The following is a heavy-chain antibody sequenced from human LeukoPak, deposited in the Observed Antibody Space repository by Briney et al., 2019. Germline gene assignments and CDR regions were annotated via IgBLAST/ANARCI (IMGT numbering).Heavy chain of an antibody. Sequence: NPGGSLRLSCAASGFTFSTYTMNWVRQAPGKGLEWVSSINGGSSYIYYADSVKGRFTISRDNAKNSLHLQMNSLRAEDTAVYYCARDAVLSINWFDPWGQGTLVTVSS. CDR3: ARDAVLSINWFDP. J-gene: IGHJ5*02. V-gene: IGHV3-21*01. CDR2: INGGSSYI. D-gene: IGHD3-16*01. CDR1: GFTFSTYT.